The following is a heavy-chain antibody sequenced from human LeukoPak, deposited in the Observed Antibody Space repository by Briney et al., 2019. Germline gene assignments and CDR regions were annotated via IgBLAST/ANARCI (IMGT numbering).Heavy chain of an antibody. Sequence: GGSLRLSCAASGFTFSSYAMSWVRQAPGKGLEWVSGISGSDGSTNYADSVKGRFTISRENSKNTLYLQMNSLRAEDTAVYYCARDPWVGEYGAFDIWGQGTMVTVSS. D-gene: IGHD3-10*01. J-gene: IGHJ3*02. CDR2: ISGSDGST. V-gene: IGHV3-23*01. CDR1: GFTFSSYA. CDR3: ARDPWVGEYGAFDI.